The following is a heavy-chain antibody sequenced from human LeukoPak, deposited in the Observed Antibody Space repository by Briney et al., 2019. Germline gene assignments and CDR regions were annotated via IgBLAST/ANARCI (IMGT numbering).Heavy chain of an antibody. D-gene: IGHD1-1*01. J-gene: IGHJ3*02. CDR1: GFTFSSYW. CDR3: ASVIQLDDAFDI. V-gene: IGHV3-7*03. CDR2: IKQDGSEK. Sequence: GGSLRLSCAGSGFTFSSYWMSWVRQAPGKGLECVANIKQDGSEKYYVDSVKGRFIISRDNAKNSLYLQMNSLRAEDTAVYYCASVIQLDDAFDIWGQGTMVTVSS.